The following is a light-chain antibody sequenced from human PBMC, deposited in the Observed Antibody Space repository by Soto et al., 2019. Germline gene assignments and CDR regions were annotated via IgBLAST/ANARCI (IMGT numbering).Light chain of an antibody. Sequence: QSALTQPRSVSGSPGQSVTVSCIETSSDVGDYNSFSWYQQHPGKAPKLMIYDVSKRPSGVPDRFSGSKSGNTASLTISGLQAEDEADYYCCSYVGSYSYVFGIGTKLTVL. J-gene: IGLJ1*01. V-gene: IGLV2-11*01. CDR2: DVS. CDR1: SSDVGDYNS. CDR3: CSYVGSYSYV.